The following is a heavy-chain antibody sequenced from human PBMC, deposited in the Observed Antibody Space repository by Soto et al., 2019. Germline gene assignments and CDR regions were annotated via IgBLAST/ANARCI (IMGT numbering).Heavy chain of an antibody. CDR2: ITDNGGDS. J-gene: IGHJ3*02. Sequence: PGGSLRLSCVASGITFGSRAMSWVRQAPGEGLGWVSTITDNGGDSKYADSVRGRFTISRDNSKKTLYLQMNSLRAEDTAVYYCACREIWGQGTMVTVSS. CDR3: ACREI. CDR1: GITFGSRA. V-gene: IGHV3-23*01.